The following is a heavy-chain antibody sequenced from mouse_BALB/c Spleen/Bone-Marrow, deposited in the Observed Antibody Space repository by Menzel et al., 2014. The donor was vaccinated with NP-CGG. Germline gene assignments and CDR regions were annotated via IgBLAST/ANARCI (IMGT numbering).Heavy chain of an antibody. D-gene: IGHD1-1*01. CDR2: IDPANGNT. CDR1: GFNIKDTY. Sequence: VQLQQSGAELVKPGASVKLSCTASGFNIKDTYMHWVKQRPEQGLEWLGRIDPANGNTKYDPKFQGKATITADTSSNTAYLQLSSLTSDDTAVYYCALLLRYYAMDYWGQGTSVTVSS. CDR3: ALLLRYYAMDY. J-gene: IGHJ4*01. V-gene: IGHV14-3*02.